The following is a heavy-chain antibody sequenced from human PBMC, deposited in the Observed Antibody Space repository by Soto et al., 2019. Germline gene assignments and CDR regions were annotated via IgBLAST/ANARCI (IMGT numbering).Heavy chain of an antibody. CDR3: AHNLVAGTSWFDP. Sequence: QITLKESGPPLVKPTQTLTLTCTFSGFSLSTSGVGVVWIRQPPGKALEWLGIIYWDDDKRYRPSLKSRLTITKDTYINQVVLTMTNMDPVDTGSYYCAHNLVAGTSWFDPWGQGTLVTVSS. J-gene: IGHJ5*02. CDR2: IYWDDDK. CDR1: GFSLSTSGVG. D-gene: IGHD6-19*01. V-gene: IGHV2-5*02.